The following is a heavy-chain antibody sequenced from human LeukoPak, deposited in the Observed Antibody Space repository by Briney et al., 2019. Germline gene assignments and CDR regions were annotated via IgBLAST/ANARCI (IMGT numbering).Heavy chain of an antibody. D-gene: IGHD2-21*02. Sequence: SETLSLTCTVSGGSISSYYWSWIRQPPGKGLEWIGYIYYSGGTNYNPSLKSRVTISVDTSKNQFSLKLSSVTAADTAVYYCARHAVVTANYYYGMDVWGQGTTVTVSS. CDR3: ARHAVVTANYYYGMDV. J-gene: IGHJ6*02. CDR1: GGSISSYY. CDR2: IYYSGGT. V-gene: IGHV4-59*08.